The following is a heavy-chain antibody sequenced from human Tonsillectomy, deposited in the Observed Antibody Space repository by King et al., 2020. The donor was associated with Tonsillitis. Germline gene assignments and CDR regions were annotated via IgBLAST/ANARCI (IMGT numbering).Heavy chain of an antibody. J-gene: IGHJ3*01. CDR2: IDPSDYYT. CDR1: GYSFTTYW. V-gene: IGHV5-10-1*03. Sequence: DVQLVESGAEMKKPGESLRISCKGSGYSFTTYWISWVRHLPGKGLEWMGKIDPSDYYTNYSPSFQGHVTISGDKSITTAYLQWSSLKALDTALYYCARRSMAVFWDAFDVWGQGTMVTVSS. CDR3: ARRSMAVFWDAFDV. D-gene: IGHD6-19*01.